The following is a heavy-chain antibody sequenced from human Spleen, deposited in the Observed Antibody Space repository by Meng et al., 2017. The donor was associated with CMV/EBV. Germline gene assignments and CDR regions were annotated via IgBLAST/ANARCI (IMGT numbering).Heavy chain of an antibody. CDR2: ISSTGRSI. Sequence: GESLKISCVVSGSSFNIRDMNWVRQAPGKGLEWVSSISSTGRSIFYADSVRGRFTISRDNARKSLYLQMNSLRAEDTAVYYCARDRGYCSSTSCYNVGWGQGTLVTVSS. CDR3: ARDRGYCSSTSCYNVG. D-gene: IGHD2-2*02. V-gene: IGHV3-21*01. CDR1: GSSFNIRD. J-gene: IGHJ4*02.